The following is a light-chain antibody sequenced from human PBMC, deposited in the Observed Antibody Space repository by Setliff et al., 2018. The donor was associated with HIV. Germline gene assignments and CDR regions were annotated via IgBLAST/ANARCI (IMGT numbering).Light chain of an antibody. CDR1: STDVGGFTY. J-gene: IGLJ2*01. Sequence: QSVLTQPPSTSGSPGQSVTISCTGNSTDVGGFTYVSWYQHHPGKAPKLIIYDVDRRPSGVPDRLSGSKSGNTASLTVSGLQADDEADYYCSSDAGSDTLVFGGGTKVTVL. CDR3: SSDAGSDTLV. CDR2: DVD. V-gene: IGLV2-8*01.